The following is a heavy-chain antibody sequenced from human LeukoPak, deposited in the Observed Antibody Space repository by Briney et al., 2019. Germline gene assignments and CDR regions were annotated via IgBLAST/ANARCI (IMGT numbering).Heavy chain of an antibody. J-gene: IGHJ1*01. Sequence: GASVKVSCKVSGYTLTELSMHWVRQAPGKGLEWMGGFDPEDGETIYAQKFQGRVTMTEDTSTDTAYMELSSLRSEDTAVYYCATDYCSSTSCLAEYFQHWGQGILVTVSS. V-gene: IGHV1-24*01. CDR1: GYTLTELS. CDR3: ATDYCSSTSCLAEYFQH. D-gene: IGHD2-2*01. CDR2: FDPEDGET.